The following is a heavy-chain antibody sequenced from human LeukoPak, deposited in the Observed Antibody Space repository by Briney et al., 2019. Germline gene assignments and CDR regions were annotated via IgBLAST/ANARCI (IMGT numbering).Heavy chain of an antibody. CDR1: GYTFSIYG. Sequence: GASVKVSCKSSGYTFSIYGVIWVRQAPGQGLEWVAWISAYNGNTNYAQKFQGRVTMTTDTSTSTAYMELRSLRSDDTAVYYCARGGYSYGYMGYFDYWGQGILVTVSS. D-gene: IGHD5-18*01. J-gene: IGHJ4*02. CDR3: ARGGYSYGYMGYFDY. CDR2: ISAYNGNT. V-gene: IGHV1-18*01.